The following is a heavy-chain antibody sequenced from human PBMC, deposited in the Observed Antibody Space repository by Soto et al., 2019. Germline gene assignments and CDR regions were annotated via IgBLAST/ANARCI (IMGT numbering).Heavy chain of an antibody. J-gene: IGHJ4*02. CDR1: GYTFTSYY. Sequence: ASVKVSCKASGYTFTSYYMHWVRQAPGQGLEWMGIINPSGGSTSYAQKFRGRVTMTRDTSTSTVYMELSSLRSEDTAVYYCARANVDTAMALEVYYFDYWGQGTLVTVSS. V-gene: IGHV1-46*01. D-gene: IGHD5-18*01. CDR2: INPSGGST. CDR3: ARANVDTAMALEVYYFDY.